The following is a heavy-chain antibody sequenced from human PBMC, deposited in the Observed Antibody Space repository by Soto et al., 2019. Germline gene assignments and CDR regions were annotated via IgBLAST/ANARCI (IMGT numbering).Heavy chain of an antibody. CDR1: GYTFTSYG. Sequence: QVQLVQSGAEVKKPGASVKVSCKASGYTFTSYGINWVRQAPGQGLEWMGWISANTGNTHYAQRVQGRVTMTTDTSTSTAYMELRSLRSDDTAVYYCARVQSGYDFAYRGQGTLVTVSS. CDR2: ISANTGNT. J-gene: IGHJ4*02. CDR3: ARVQSGYDFAY. V-gene: IGHV1-18*01. D-gene: IGHD5-12*01.